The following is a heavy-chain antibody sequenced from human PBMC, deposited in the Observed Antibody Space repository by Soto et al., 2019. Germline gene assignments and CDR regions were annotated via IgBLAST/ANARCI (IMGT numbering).Heavy chain of an antibody. V-gene: IGHV1-69*02. CDR3: ARSAYYYDSSGWFDI. D-gene: IGHD3-22*01. Sequence: GASVKVSCKASGGTFSSYTISWVRQAPGQGLEWMGRINAIHGIAKYSQKFQGRVTITRNTSVSTAYMELSSLRSEDTAVYYCARSAYYYDSSGWFDIWGQGTMVTVSS. CDR2: INAIHGIA. J-gene: IGHJ3*02. CDR1: GGTFSSYT.